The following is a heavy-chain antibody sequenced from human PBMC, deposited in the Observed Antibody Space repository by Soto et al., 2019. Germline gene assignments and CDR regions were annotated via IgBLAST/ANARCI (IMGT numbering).Heavy chain of an antibody. CDR1: GFTFDDYA. Sequence: EVQLVESGGGLVQPGRSLRLSCAASGFTFDDYAMHWVRQAPGKGLEWVSGISWNSGSIGYADSVKGRFTISRDNAKNSLYLQMNSRRAEDTALYYCAKDKGSGHDSSSFDYWGQGTLVTVSS. J-gene: IGHJ4*02. CDR2: ISWNSGSI. D-gene: IGHD3-22*01. CDR3: AKDKGSGHDSSSFDY. V-gene: IGHV3-9*01.